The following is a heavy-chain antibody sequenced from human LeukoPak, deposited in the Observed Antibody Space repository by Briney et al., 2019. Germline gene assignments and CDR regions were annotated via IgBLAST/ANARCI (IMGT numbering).Heavy chain of an antibody. CDR2: ISGSGGST. J-gene: IGHJ4*02. V-gene: IGHV3-23*01. CDR1: GFTFSSYA. CDR3: AKDRRQQLVRGLDY. Sequence: GGSLRLSCAASGFTFSSYAMSWVRQAPGKGLEWVSAISGSGGSTYYADSVKGRFTIPGDNSKNTLYLQMNSQRAEDTAVYYCAKDRRQQLVRGLDYWGQGTLVTVSS. D-gene: IGHD6-13*01.